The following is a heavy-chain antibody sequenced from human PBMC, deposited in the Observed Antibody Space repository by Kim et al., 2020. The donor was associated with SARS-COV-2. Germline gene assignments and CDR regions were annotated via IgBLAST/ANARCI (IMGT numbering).Heavy chain of an antibody. CDR1: GYTLTELS. Sequence: ASVKVSCKVSGYTLTELSMHWVRQAPGKGLEWMGGFDPEDGETIYAQKFQGRVIMTEDTSADTAYMELSSLRSEDTAVYYCATRAVEWGDAVDIWGQGTMVTVSS. CDR2: FDPEDGET. J-gene: IGHJ3*02. CDR3: ATRAVEWGDAVDI. D-gene: IGHD1-26*01. V-gene: IGHV1-24*01.